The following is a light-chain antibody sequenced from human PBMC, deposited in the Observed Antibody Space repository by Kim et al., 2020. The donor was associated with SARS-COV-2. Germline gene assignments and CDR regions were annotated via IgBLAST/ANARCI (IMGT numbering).Light chain of an antibody. Sequence: DIQMTQSPSSVSASVGDRVTITCRASQDIGSWLAWYQQKPGQAPKLLIDAASSLQSGVPARFSGSGSGTDFTLTISSLQPEDFAAYYCQQASNSPLTFGGGTKVDIK. V-gene: IGKV1-12*01. CDR2: AAS. CDR3: QQASNSPLT. J-gene: IGKJ4*02. CDR1: QDIGSW.